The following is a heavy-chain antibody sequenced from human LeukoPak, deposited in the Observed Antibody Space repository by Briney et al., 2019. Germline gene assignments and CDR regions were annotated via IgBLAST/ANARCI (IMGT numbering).Heavy chain of an antibody. CDR1: GFTFSSYS. Sequence: GGSLRLSCAASGFTFSSYSMNWVRQAPGKGLEWVSAISGSGGSTYYADSVKGRFTISRDNSKNTLYLQMNSLRAEDTAVYYCAKNLWGVHAFDIWGQGTMVTVSS. CDR2: ISGSGGST. V-gene: IGHV3-23*01. J-gene: IGHJ3*02. CDR3: AKNLWGVHAFDI. D-gene: IGHD3-10*01.